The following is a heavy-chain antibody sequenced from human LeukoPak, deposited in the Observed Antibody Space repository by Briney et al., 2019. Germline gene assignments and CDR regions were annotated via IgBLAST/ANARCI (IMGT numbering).Heavy chain of an antibody. CDR2: INHSGST. CDR1: GGSFSGYY. Sequence: SETLSLTCAVYGGSFSGYYWSWIRQPPGKGLEWIGEINHSGSTNYNPSLKSRVTISVDTSKNQFSLKLSSVTAADTAVYYCARRRVGGWLLGYYFDYWGQGTLVTVSS. V-gene: IGHV4-34*01. D-gene: IGHD5-24*01. J-gene: IGHJ4*02. CDR3: ARRRVGGWLLGYYFDY.